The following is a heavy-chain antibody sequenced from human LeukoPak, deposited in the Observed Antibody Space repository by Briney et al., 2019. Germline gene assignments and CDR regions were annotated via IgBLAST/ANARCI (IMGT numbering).Heavy chain of an antibody. CDR1: GFTFSSYE. CDR3: ARSTTTSLFDY. V-gene: IGHV3-48*03. J-gene: IGHJ4*02. CDR2: ITSSGTSI. Sequence: GGSLRLSCAASGFTFSSYEMNWVRQAPGKGLEWVSLITSSGTSIFYADSVKGRFTISRDNAKNSLYLQMNSLRAEDTAVYYCARSTTTSLFDYWGQGTLVSVPS. D-gene: IGHD1-1*01.